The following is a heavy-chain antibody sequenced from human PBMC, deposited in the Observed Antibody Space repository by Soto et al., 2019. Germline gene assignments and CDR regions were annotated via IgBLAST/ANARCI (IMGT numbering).Heavy chain of an antibody. D-gene: IGHD3-10*01. J-gene: IGHJ3*02. CDR3: ARGSRLLWFVEFSNDAFDI. Sequence: GGSLRLSCAASGFSFSNYAMHWVRQAPGKGLEWVAVMSYDGSQINHADSVKGRFTISRDNAKNSLYLQMNSLRAEDTAVYYCARGSRLLWFVEFSNDAFDIWGQGTMVTVSS. CDR2: MSYDGSQI. V-gene: IGHV3-30-3*01. CDR1: GFSFSNYA.